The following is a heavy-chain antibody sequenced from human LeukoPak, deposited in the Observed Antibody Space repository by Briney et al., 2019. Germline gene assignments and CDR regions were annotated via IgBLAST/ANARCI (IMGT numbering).Heavy chain of an antibody. Sequence: ASVKVSCKVSGYTLTELSMHWVRQAPGKGLEWMGGFDPEDGETIYAQKFQGRVTMTEDTSTDTAYMELSSLRSEDTAVYYCARAGGTTGYYYYYGMDVWGQGTTVTVSS. CDR3: ARAGGTTGYYYYYGMDV. V-gene: IGHV1-24*01. CDR1: GYTLTELS. D-gene: IGHD1-1*01. J-gene: IGHJ6*02. CDR2: FDPEDGET.